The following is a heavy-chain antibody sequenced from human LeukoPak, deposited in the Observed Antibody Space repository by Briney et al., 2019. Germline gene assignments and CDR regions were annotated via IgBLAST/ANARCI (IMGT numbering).Heavy chain of an antibody. V-gene: IGHV3-23*01. D-gene: IGHD3-10*01. CDR2: ISGSGGST. J-gene: IGHJ4*02. Sequence: GGSLRLSCAASRFTVSSNYMSWVRQAPGKGLEWVSAISGSGGSTNYADSVKGRFTISRDNSKNTLYLQMNSLRAEDTAVYYCANAVTMVRGVPRYWGQGTLVTVSS. CDR3: ANAVTMVRGVPRY. CDR1: RFTVSSNY.